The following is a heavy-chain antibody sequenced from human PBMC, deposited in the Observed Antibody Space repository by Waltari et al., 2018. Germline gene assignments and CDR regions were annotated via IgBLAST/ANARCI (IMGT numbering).Heavy chain of an antibody. V-gene: IGHV4-34*01. Sequence: QVQLQQWGAGLLKPSETLSLTCAVYGGSFSGYYWSWIRQPPRKGLEWIGEINHSGSTNYNPSLKSRVTISVDTSKNQFSLKLSSVTAADTAVYYCARGRRPLVSGLYYYGMDVWGQGTTVTVSS. CDR3: ARGRRPLVSGLYYYGMDV. J-gene: IGHJ6*02. CDR1: GGSFSGYY. D-gene: IGHD1-26*01. CDR2: INHSGST.